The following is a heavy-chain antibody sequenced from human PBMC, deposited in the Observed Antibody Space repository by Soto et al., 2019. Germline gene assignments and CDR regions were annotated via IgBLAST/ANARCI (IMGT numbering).Heavy chain of an antibody. CDR2: IYYSGST. CDR3: ARDGRVRGVNYYYYGMDV. CDR1: GGSISSGDYY. J-gene: IGHJ6*02. V-gene: IGHV4-30-4*01. D-gene: IGHD3-10*01. Sequence: SETLSLTCTVSGGSISSGDYYWSWIRQPPGKGLEWIGYIYYSGSTYYNPSLESRVTISVDTSKNQFSLKLSSVTAADTAVYYCARDGRVRGVNYYYYGMDVWGQGTTVTVSS.